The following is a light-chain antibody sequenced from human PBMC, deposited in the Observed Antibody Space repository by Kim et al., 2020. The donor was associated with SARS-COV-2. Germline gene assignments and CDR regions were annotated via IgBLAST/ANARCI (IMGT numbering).Light chain of an antibody. Sequence: SYELTQPPSVSVSPGQTATITCSGDKLGDRYASWYQQRPGQSPILVLYQDDKRPSGIPERFSGSNSGNTATLTISGTQPMDEADYYCQAWDSTTVVFGGGTQLTVL. CDR3: QAWDSTTVV. CDR2: QDD. V-gene: IGLV3-1*01. J-gene: IGLJ2*01. CDR1: KLGDRY.